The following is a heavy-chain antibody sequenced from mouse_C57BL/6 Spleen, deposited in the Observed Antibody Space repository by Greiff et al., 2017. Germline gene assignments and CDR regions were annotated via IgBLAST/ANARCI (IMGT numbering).Heavy chain of an antibody. CDR3: ARGGQLRLHPYYFDY. J-gene: IGHJ2*01. Sequence: QVQLQQPGTELVKPGASVKLSCKASGYTFTSYWMHWVKQRPGQGLEWIGNINPSNGGTNYNEKFKSKATLTVDKSSSTAYMQLSSLTSEDSAVYYCARGGQLRLHPYYFDYWGQGTTLTVSS. CDR2: INPSNGGT. V-gene: IGHV1-53*01. CDR1: GYTFTSYW. D-gene: IGHD3-2*02.